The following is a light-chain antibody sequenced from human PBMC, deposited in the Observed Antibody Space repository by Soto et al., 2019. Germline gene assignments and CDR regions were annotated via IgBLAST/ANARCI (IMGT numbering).Light chain of an antibody. V-gene: IGKV4-1*01. CDR2: WAS. CDR3: QQYDDTPWT. J-gene: IGKJ1*01. Sequence: DVVMTQSPDSLAVSLGERATINCKSSQSVLYSSNNKNYLAWYQQKSGQPPKLLIYWASTRESGVPDRFSGSGSGTDFTLTISSLQAEDVAVYYCQQYDDTPWTFGLGTKVEVK. CDR1: QSVLYSSNNKNY.